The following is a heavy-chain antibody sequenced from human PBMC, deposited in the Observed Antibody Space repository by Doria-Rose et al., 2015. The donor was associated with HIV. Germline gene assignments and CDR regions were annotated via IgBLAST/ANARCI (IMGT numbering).Heavy chain of an antibody. CDR1: GVSLSSPGMG. D-gene: IGHD6-13*01. J-gene: IGHJ4*02. CDR3: ARIKSSRWYHKYYFDF. Sequence: QITLKESGPVLVKPTEILTLTCTVSGVSLSSPGMGVSWIRQPPGRALEWLSNIFSDDERSYKTSLKSILTISRGTSKSQVVLTMTGMDPVDTATYYCARIKSSRWYHKYYFDFWGQGTLVIVSA. V-gene: IGHV2-26*01. CDR2: IFSDDER.